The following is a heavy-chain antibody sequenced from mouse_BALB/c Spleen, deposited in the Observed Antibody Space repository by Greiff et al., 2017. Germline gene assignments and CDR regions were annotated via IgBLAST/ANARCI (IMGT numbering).Heavy chain of an antibody. J-gene: IGHJ4*01. CDR1: GYAFTNYL. Sequence: VKLMESGAELVRPGTSVKVSCKASGYAFTNYLIEWVKQRPGQGLEWIGVINPGSGGTNYNEKFKGKATLTADKSSSTAYMQLSSLTSDDSAVYFCAREQDYAMDYWGQGTSVTVSS. V-gene: IGHV1-54*01. CDR3: AREQDYAMDY. CDR2: INPGSGGT.